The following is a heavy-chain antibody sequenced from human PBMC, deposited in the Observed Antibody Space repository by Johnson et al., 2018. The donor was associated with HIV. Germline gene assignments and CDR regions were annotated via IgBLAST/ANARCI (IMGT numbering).Heavy chain of an antibody. CDR2: INWNGGRI. J-gene: IGHJ3*01. V-gene: IGHV3-20*04. CDR3: ARGRRRGAWLDAFDL. D-gene: IGHD3-10*01. Sequence: VQLVESGGGLVQPGGSLRLSCAASRFTFDNYAMNWVRQVPGKGLEWVSGINWNGGRIGYADSMKGRFTISRDNAKNSLYLQMNSLTTEDTAVYYCARGRRRGAWLDAFDLWGQGTMVTVSS. CDR1: RFTFDNYA.